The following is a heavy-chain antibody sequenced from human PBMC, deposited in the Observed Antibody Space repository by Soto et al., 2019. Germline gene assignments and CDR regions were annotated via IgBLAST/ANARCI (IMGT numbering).Heavy chain of an antibody. CDR1: GFTFSSYS. J-gene: IGHJ4*02. CDR2: ISSSSSYI. V-gene: IGHV3-21*01. D-gene: IGHD2-2*01. CDR3: ARDWGIVVVPAASYYFDY. Sequence: GGSLRLSCAASGFTFSSYSMNWVRQAPGKGLEWVSSISSSSSYIYYADSVKGRFTISRGNAKNSLYLQMNSLRAEDTAVYYCARDWGIVVVPAASYYFDYWGQGTLVTVSS.